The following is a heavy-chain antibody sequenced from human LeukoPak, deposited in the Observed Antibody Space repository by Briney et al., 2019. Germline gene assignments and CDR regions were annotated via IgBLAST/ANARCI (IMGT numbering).Heavy chain of an antibody. J-gene: IGHJ4*02. V-gene: IGHV4-59*01. Sequence: SETLSLTCTVSGGSISSYYWSWIRQPPGKGLEWIGYIYYSGSTNYNPSLKSRVTISVDTSKNQFSLKLSSVTAADTAVYYCGSMVRGVLIDYWGQGTLVTVSP. CDR3: GSMVRGVLIDY. CDR2: IYYSGST. D-gene: IGHD3-10*01. CDR1: GGSISSYY.